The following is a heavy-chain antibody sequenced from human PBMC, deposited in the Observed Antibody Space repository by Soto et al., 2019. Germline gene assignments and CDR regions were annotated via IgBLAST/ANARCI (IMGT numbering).Heavy chain of an antibody. CDR1: GGSISGFH. D-gene: IGHD3-10*01. J-gene: IGHJ3*02. CDR3: ARAPRRRSGNYYTVGALDI. V-gene: IGHV4-59*01. CDR2: IYYNGTT. Sequence: QIQLQESGPGLVKPSETLSLTCTVSGGSISGFHWTWIRQPPGKGLEWIGYIYYNGTTNYNPSLMSRVTISEDTSKNQFSLRLTSVTAADTAVYYCARAPRRRSGNYYTVGALDIWGRGTMVTVSS.